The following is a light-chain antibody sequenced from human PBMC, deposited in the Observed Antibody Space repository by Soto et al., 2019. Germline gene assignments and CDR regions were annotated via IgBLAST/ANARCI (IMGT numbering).Light chain of an antibody. CDR3: QQHNNWPPWT. CDR1: QSVANN. V-gene: IGKV3-15*01. J-gene: IGKJ1*01. Sequence: DIVMTQSPATLSVSPGERATLSCRASQSVANNVAWYQQKPGQPPRLLIYGASTRAAGVPARFSGSGYGRRFTLTISSLQSEDFAIYHCQQHNNWPPWTFGPGTKVDIK. CDR2: GAS.